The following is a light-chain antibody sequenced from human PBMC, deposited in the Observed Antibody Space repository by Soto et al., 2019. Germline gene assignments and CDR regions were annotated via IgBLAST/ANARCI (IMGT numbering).Light chain of an antibody. CDR2: GSS. CDR3: QQYGSSPVT. J-gene: IGKJ3*01. V-gene: IGKV3-20*01. CDR1: QSIRSNY. Sequence: EIVLTQSPGTLSLSPGERATLSCRASQSIRSNYLAWYQQKPGQAPRLLISGSSIRATGIPDRFSGSASGTNFTLTISSLEPEDFAVFYCQQYGSSPVTFGPGTKLDFK.